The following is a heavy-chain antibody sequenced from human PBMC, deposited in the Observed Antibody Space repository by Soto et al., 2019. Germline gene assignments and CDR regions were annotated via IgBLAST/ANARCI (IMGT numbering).Heavy chain of an antibody. Sequence: SETLSLTCTVSGGSISSGDYYWSWIRQPPGKGLEWIGYIYYSGSTYYNPSLKSRVTISVDTSKNQFSLKLSSVTAADTAVYYCARVAYSCSGGSCYFYGMDVWGQGTTVTVS. CDR3: ARVAYSCSGGSCYFYGMDV. D-gene: IGHD2-15*01. CDR1: GGSISSGDYY. CDR2: IYYSGST. V-gene: IGHV4-30-4*01. J-gene: IGHJ6*02.